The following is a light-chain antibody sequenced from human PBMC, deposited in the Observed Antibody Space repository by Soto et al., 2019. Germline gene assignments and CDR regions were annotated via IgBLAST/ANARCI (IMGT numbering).Light chain of an antibody. CDR2: GAS. CDR3: QHYTNWPLT. Sequence: EIVMTQSPATLSVSPGERATLSCRASQSVSSNLAWYQQKPGQAPRLLFYGASTRATGIPARSSGSGSGTEFTLTINSLQSEDFAVYYCQHYTNWPLTFGQGTKVEIK. CDR1: QSVSSN. J-gene: IGKJ1*01. V-gene: IGKV3-15*01.